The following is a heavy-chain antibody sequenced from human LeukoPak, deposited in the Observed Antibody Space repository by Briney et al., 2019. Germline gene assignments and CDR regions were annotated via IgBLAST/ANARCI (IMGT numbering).Heavy chain of an antibody. CDR3: ARDPRLHYYGSGSYYNSAFDI. CDR2: ISWNSGSI. J-gene: IGHJ3*02. D-gene: IGHD3-10*01. Sequence: GGSLRLSCAASGFIFSSYEMSWVRQAPGKGLEWVSGISWNSGSIGYADSVKGRFTISRDNAKNSLYLQMNSLRAEDTAVYYCARDPRLHYYGSGSYYNSAFDIWGQGTMVTVSS. CDR1: GFIFSSYE. V-gene: IGHV3-20*04.